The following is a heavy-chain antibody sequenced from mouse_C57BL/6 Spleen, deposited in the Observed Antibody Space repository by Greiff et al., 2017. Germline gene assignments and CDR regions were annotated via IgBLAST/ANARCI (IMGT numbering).Heavy chain of an antibody. D-gene: IGHD2-5*01. V-gene: IGHV1-55*01. J-gene: IGHJ1*03. CDR3: ARQGPYYSNSHWYFDV. Sequence: VQLQQPGAELVKPGASVKMSCKASGYTFTSYWITWVKQRPGQGLEWIGDIYPGSGSTNYNEKFKSKATLTVDTSSSTAYIQLSSLTSEDSAVYYCARQGPYYSNSHWYFDVWGTGTTVTVSS. CDR2: IYPGSGST. CDR1: GYTFTSYW.